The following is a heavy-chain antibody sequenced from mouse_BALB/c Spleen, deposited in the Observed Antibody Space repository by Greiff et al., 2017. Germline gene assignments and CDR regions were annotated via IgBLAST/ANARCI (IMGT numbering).Heavy chain of an antibody. CDR1: GFTFSSYA. Sequence: EVQGVESGGGLVKPGGSLKLSCAASGFTFSSYAMSWVRQTPEKRLEWVATISSGGSYTYYPDSVKGRFTISRDNAKNTLYLQMSSLRSEDTAMYYCARHTATVPRYWYFDVWGAGTTVTVSS. J-gene: IGHJ1*01. D-gene: IGHD1-1*01. V-gene: IGHV5-9-3*01. CDR3: ARHTATVPRYWYFDV. CDR2: ISSGGSYT.